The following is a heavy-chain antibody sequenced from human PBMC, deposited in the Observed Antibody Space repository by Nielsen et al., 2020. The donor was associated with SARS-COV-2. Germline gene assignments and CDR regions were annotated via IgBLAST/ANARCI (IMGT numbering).Heavy chain of an antibody. Sequence: ASVKVSCKASGYTFTGYYMHWVRQAPGQGLEWMGRINPNSGGTNYAQKFQGRVTMTRDTSISTAYMELSRLRSDDTAVYYCAREMDSFESLDYWGQGTLVTVSS. CDR2: INPNSGGT. J-gene: IGHJ4*02. D-gene: IGHD3/OR15-3a*01. CDR3: AREMDSFESLDY. V-gene: IGHV1-2*06. CDR1: GYTFTGYY.